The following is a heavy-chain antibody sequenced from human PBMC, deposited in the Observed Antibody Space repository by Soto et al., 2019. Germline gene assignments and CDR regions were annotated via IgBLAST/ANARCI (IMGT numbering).Heavy chain of an antibody. CDR3: TRSKYYYDSSGQH. CDR1: AYIFATYW. Sequence: PGESLKISCQGSAYIFATYWIGWVRQMPGKGLEWMGIIYPGDSDTRYNPSFQGQVTISADKSISTAYLQWSSLKASDTAMYYCTRSKYYYDSSGQHWGQGTLVTVSS. J-gene: IGHJ4*02. D-gene: IGHD3-22*01. V-gene: IGHV5-51*01. CDR2: IYPGDSDT.